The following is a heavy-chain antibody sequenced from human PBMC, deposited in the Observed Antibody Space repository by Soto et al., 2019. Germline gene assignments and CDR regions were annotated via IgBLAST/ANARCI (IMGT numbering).Heavy chain of an antibody. CDR1: GYTFTSYG. CDR2: ISAYNGNT. J-gene: IGHJ4*02. D-gene: IGHD6-6*01. CDR3: ARVVRGQLAAYYFDY. Sequence: GASVKVSCKASGYTFTSYGISWVRQAPGQGLEWMGWISAYNGNTNYAQKLQGSVTMTTDTSTSTAYMELRSLRSDDTAVYYCARVVRGQLAAYYFDYWGQGTLVTVSS. V-gene: IGHV1-18*04.